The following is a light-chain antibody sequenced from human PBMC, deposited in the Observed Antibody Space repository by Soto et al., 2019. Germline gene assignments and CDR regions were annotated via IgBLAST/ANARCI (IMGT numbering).Light chain of an antibody. Sequence: DIQITQSPSSLSASVGDRVTITCRASQSIANYLNWYQQNSGRAPELLIHAASSLQSGVPSRFSGSGSGTDFTLTISRLQHEDFATYYCQQSYETPLTFGGGTRWIS. CDR1: QSIANY. CDR2: AAS. V-gene: IGKV1-39*01. J-gene: IGKJ4*01. CDR3: QQSYETPLT.